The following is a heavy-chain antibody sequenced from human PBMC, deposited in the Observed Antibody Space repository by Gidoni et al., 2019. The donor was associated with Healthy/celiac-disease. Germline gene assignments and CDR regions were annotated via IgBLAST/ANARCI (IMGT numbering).Heavy chain of an antibody. V-gene: IGHV3-21*01. CDR2: ISSSSSYI. CDR3: ARDMGGWCSSTSCYNPPILDY. D-gene: IGHD2-2*02. Sequence: EVQLVESGGGLVKPGGSLRLSCAASGFTFSSYSMNWVRQAPGKGLEWVSSISSSSSYIYYADSVKGRFTISRDNAKNSLYLQMNSLRAEDTAVYYCARDMGGWCSSTSCYNPPILDYWGQGTLVTVSS. J-gene: IGHJ4*02. CDR1: GFTFSSYS.